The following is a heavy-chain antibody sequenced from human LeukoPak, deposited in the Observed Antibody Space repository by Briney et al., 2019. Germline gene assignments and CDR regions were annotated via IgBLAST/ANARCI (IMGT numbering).Heavy chain of an antibody. Sequence: GGSLRLSCAASGFTFSSHGMNWVRQAPGKGLEWISGISPSADITYYADSVKGRFTISRDNSKSTLYIQMNSLRAEDTAVYYCARAKPKNMVRGLIMRRESRYYFDYWGQGTLVTVSS. CDR2: ISPSADIT. J-gene: IGHJ4*02. D-gene: IGHD3-10*01. V-gene: IGHV3-23*01. CDR3: ARAKPKNMVRGLIMRRESRYYFDY. CDR1: GFTFSSHG.